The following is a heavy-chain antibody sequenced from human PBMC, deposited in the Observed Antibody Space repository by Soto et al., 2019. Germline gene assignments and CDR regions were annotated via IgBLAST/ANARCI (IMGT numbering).Heavy chain of an antibody. CDR3: ARHSLALRKNNWFDP. V-gene: IGHV4-39*01. Sequence: SETLSLTCTVSGDSIISSDFYWGWVRQPPGKGLEWIGSIFYLGSSYYNPSLKSRVTMSVDTSKNQFSLRLRSVTAADTALYFCARHSLALRKNNWFDPWGQGIRVTVSS. J-gene: IGHJ5*02. D-gene: IGHD3-3*02. CDR1: GDSIISSDFY. CDR2: IFYLGSS.